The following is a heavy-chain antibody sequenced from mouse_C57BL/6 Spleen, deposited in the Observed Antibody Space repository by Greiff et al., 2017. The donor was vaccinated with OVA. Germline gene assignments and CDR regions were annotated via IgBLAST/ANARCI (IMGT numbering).Heavy chain of an antibody. Sequence: QVQLKQPGAELVKPGASVKLSCKASGYTFTSYWMHWVKQRPGQGLEWIGMIHPNSGSTNYNEKFKSKATLTVDKSSSTAYMQLSSLTSEDSAVYYCARFYYYGSSYVDYWGQGTTLTVSS. CDR2: IHPNSGST. J-gene: IGHJ2*01. CDR3: ARFYYYGSSYVDY. V-gene: IGHV1-64*01. CDR1: GYTFTSYW. D-gene: IGHD1-1*01.